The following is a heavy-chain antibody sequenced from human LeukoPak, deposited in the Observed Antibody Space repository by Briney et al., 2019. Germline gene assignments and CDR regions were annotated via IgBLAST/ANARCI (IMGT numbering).Heavy chain of an antibody. V-gene: IGHV1-2*02. CDR3: AHQRGYCSSTSCLAPYYYYGMDV. J-gene: IGHJ6*02. CDR2: INPNSGGT. Sequence: ASVKVSCKASGYTFTGYYMHWVRQAPGQGLEWMGWINPNSGGTNYAQKFQGRVTMTRDTSISTAYMELSRLRSDDTAVHYCAHQRGYCSSTSCLAPYYYYGMDVWGQGTTVTVSS. CDR1: GYTFTGYY. D-gene: IGHD2-2*01.